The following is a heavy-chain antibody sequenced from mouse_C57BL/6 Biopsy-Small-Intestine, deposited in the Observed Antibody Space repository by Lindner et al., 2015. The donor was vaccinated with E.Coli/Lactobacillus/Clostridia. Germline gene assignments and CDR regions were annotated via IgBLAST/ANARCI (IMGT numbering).Heavy chain of an antibody. CDR1: GYTFTDYV. V-gene: IGHV1-84*02. Sequence: SVKVSCKASGYTFTDYVVHWLRQAPGERLEWMGWINVGNGNTKDSQKFQGRVTITRDRSANTAYMELSRLTSEDTAVYYCARYYYHSTGYYGDYWGQGTLVTVSS. CDR2: INVGNGNT. CDR3: ARYYYHSTGYYGDY. D-gene: IGHD1-1*02. J-gene: IGHJ4*01.